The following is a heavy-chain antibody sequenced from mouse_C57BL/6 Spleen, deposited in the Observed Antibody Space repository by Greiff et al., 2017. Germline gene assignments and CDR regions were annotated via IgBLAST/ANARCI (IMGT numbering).Heavy chain of an antibody. J-gene: IGHJ2*01. CDR1: GFTFSDYG. CDR3: ARGGYGSGGYFDY. Sequence: EVMLVESGGGLVKPGGSLKLSCAASGFTFSDYGMHWVRQAPEKGLEWVAYISSGSSTIYYADTVKGRFTISRDNAKNTLFLQMTSLRSEDTAMYYCARGGYGSGGYFDYWGQGTTLTVSS. D-gene: IGHD1-1*01. CDR2: ISSGSSTI. V-gene: IGHV5-17*01.